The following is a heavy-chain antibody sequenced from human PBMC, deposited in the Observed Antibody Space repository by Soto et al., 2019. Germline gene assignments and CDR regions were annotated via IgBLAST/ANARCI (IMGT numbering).Heavy chain of an antibody. V-gene: IGHV3-30*18. Sequence: QVQLVESGGGVVQPRRSLKLSCAASGFTFSNYAIHWVRQAPGKGLEWVAVIASDGKDKRYADSVKGRFTISRDNSKNTVYLQMNSLRGEDTAVYYCAKDGAIAAADYFFDYWGQGSLVTVSS. CDR3: AKDGAIAAADYFFDY. CDR1: GFTFSNYA. D-gene: IGHD6-13*01. CDR2: IASDGKDK. J-gene: IGHJ4*02.